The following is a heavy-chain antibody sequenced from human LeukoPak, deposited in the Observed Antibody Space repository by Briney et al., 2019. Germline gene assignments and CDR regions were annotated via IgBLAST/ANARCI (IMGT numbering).Heavy chain of an antibody. V-gene: IGHV3-23*01. CDR2: IGNNGGGI. J-gene: IGHJ4*02. CDR1: GFTFSTYT. Sequence: GGSLRLSCAASGFTFSTYTMYWVRHPPGKRLEWVSIIGNNGGGIHYADSVKGRFTISRDNFKNTLYLQMNSLRAEDTAVYYCARATSGSADYWGQGTLVTVSS. D-gene: IGHD6-19*01. CDR3: ARATSGSADY.